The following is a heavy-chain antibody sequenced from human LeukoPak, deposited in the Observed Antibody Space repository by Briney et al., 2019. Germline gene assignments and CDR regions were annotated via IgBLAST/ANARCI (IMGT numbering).Heavy chain of an antibody. D-gene: IGHD6-13*01. V-gene: IGHV3-23*01. CDR3: AKGAGSWSYYFDY. J-gene: IGHJ4*02. CDR2: ISVSGGST. CDR1: GFTFGSYA. Sequence: PGGSLRLSCAASGFTFGSYAMSWVRQAPGKGLEWVSAISVSGGSTYYADSVRGRFTISRDNSKNTLFLQMNSLRAEDTAVYYCAKGAGSWSYYFDYWGQGTLVTVSS.